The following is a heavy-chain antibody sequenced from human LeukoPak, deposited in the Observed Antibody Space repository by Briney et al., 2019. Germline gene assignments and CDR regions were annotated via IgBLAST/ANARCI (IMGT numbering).Heavy chain of an antibody. J-gene: IGHJ3*02. CDR1: GFSLSTSGVG. CDR2: IYWDDDK. Sequence: SGPTLVKPTQTLTLTCTFSGFSLSTSGVGVGWIRQPPGKAPEWLALIYWDDDKRYSPSLKSRLTITKDTSKNQVVLTMTNMDPVDTATYYCAHSGIAVAGTRDFDIWGQGTMVTVSS. CDR3: AHSGIAVAGTRDFDI. D-gene: IGHD6-19*01. V-gene: IGHV2-5*02.